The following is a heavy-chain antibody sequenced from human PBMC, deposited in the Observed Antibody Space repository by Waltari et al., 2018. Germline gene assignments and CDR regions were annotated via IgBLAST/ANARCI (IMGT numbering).Heavy chain of an antibody. CDR1: GFTFSSYG. CDR2: IWYDGRNK. J-gene: IGHJ3*02. CDR3: RSVDTAMSDAFDI. D-gene: IGHD5-18*01. Sequence: QVQLVESGGGVVQPGRSLRLSCAASGFTFSSYGMHWVRQAPGKGLELVAVIWYDGRNKYYADSVKGRFTISRDNSKNTLYLQMNSLRAEDTAMYYCRSVDTAMSDAFDIWGQGTMVTVSS. V-gene: IGHV3-33*08.